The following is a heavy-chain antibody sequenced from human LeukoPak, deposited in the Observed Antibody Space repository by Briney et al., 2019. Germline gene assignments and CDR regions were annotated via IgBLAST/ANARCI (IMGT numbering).Heavy chain of an antibody. Sequence: PGGSLRLSCAASGFTFSSYWMHWVRQAPGKGLVWVSRINSDGSSTSYADSVKGRFTISRDNSKNTLYLQMNSLRAEDTAVYYCAKDFTVRGVKFGYWGQGTLVTVSS. D-gene: IGHD3-10*01. J-gene: IGHJ4*02. V-gene: IGHV3-74*01. CDR3: AKDFTVRGVKFGY. CDR1: GFTFSSYW. CDR2: INSDGSST.